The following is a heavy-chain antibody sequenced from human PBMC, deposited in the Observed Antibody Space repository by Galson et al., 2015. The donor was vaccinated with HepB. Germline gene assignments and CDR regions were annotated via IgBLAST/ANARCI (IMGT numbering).Heavy chain of an antibody. CDR3: ARGTGNYADFDY. D-gene: IGHD1-1*01. CDR2: IYSGGST. CDR1: GFTVSRNY. Sequence: SLRLSCAASGFTVSRNYMSWVRQAPGKGLEWVSVIYSGGSTYYADSAKGRFTISRDTSKNTLYLQMNSLRAEDTAVYYCARGTGNYADFDYWGQGTLVTVSS. J-gene: IGHJ4*02. V-gene: IGHV3-53*01.